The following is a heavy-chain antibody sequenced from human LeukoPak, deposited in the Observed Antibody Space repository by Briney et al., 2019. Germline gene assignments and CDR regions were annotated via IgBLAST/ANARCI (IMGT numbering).Heavy chain of an antibody. CDR2: MNPNSGNT. CDR3: ARTYYYDSSGYPYGMDV. J-gene: IGHJ6*02. V-gene: IGHV1-8*01. CDR1: GYTFTSYD. Sequence: ASVTVSCKASGYTFTSYDINWVRQAPGQGLEWMGWMNPNSGNTDYAQKFQGRVTMTRNTSISTAYMELSILRSEDTAVYYCARTYYYDSSGYPYGMDVWGQGTTVTVSS. D-gene: IGHD3-22*01.